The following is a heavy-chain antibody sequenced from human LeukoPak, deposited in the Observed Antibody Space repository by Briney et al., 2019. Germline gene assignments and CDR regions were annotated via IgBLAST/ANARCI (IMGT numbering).Heavy chain of an antibody. J-gene: IGHJ3*02. CDR2: MYYSGST. D-gene: IGHD2-2*01. Sequence: SETLSLTCTVSGGSISSYYWSWIRHPPGKGLEWIGYMYYSGSTNYNPSLTSQVTISVDTSKNQISLKLSSVTAADTAVYYCARGMQRGDIVVVPAAMGFGAFDIWGQGTMVTVSS. V-gene: IGHV4-59*01. CDR3: ARGMQRGDIVVVPAAMGFGAFDI. CDR1: GGSISSYY.